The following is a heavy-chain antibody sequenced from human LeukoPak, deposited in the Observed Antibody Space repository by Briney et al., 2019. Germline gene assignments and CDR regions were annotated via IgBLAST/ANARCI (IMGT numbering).Heavy chain of an antibody. Sequence: PGGSLRLSCAASGFTFSSYAMSWVRQAPGKGLEWVSAISGSGGSTYDADSVKGRFTISRDNSKNTLYLQMNSLRVEDTAVYYCARVIRLAPGQYYFDYWGQGTLVTVSS. J-gene: IGHJ4*02. CDR3: ARVIRLAPGQYYFDY. CDR2: ISGSGGST. V-gene: IGHV3-23*01. D-gene: IGHD4-11*01. CDR1: GFTFSSYA.